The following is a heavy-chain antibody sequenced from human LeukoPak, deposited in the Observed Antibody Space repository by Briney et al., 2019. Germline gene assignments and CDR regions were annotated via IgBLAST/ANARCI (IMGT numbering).Heavy chain of an antibody. V-gene: IGHV1-69*13. CDR3: ATRDHPGYSGYDFDY. CDR2: TIPIFGTA. D-gene: IGHD5-12*01. J-gene: IGHJ4*02. Sequence: SVKVSCKASGGTFSSYAISWVRQAPGQGLEWMGGTIPIFGTANYAQKFQGRVTITADESTSTAYMELSSLRSEDTAVYYCATRDHPGYSGYDFDYWGQGTLVTVSS. CDR1: GGTFSSYA.